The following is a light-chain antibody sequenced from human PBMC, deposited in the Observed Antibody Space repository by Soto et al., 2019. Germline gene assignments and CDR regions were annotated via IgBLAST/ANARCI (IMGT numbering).Light chain of an antibody. CDR2: EVD. CDR3: CSFSSADSGVV. CDR1: SGDVESYNL. J-gene: IGLJ2*01. V-gene: IGLV2-23*02. Sequence: QSALTQSASVSGSPGQSITISCTGTSGDVESYNLVSWYQHLPGKAPKLIIYEVDRRPSGISSRFSGSKSGNTASLTISGHQPEDEAHYYCCSFSSADSGVVFGAGTKLTVL.